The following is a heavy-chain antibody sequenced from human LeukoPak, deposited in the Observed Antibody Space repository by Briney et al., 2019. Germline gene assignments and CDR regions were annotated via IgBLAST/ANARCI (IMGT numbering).Heavy chain of an antibody. CDR3: VRGGGYSYGHCDY. CDR1: GFTFSGYW. CDR2: INNDGSST. Sequence: GGSLRLSCAASGFTFSGYWMHWVRQAPGKGLVWLSRINNDGSSTSYADSVKGRFTISRDNAKNTLYLQMNSLSAEDTAVYYCVRGGGYSYGHCDYWGQGTLVTVSS. V-gene: IGHV3-74*01. J-gene: IGHJ4*02. D-gene: IGHD5-18*01.